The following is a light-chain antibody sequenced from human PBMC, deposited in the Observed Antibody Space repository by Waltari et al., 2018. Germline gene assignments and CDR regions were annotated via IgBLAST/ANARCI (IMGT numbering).Light chain of an antibody. CDR2: QDS. Sequence: SSDLTQPPSVSVSPGQPASITCPGSHLGDKSACWYKQKPGQSPVLVIYQDSKRPSGIPERFSGSNSGNTATLTISGTQAMDEADYDCQAWDSSTVVFGGGTKLTVL. J-gene: IGLJ2*01. V-gene: IGLV3-1*01. CDR3: QAWDSSTVV. CDR1: HLGDKS.